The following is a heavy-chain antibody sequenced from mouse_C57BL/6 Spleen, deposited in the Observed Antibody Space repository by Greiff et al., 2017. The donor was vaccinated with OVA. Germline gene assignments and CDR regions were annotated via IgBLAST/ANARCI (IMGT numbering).Heavy chain of an antibody. J-gene: IGHJ3*01. CDR3: ARDNDDYDEGWFAY. CDR2: ISDGGSYT. Sequence: EVHLVESGGGLVKPGGSLKLSCAASGFTFSSYAMSWVRQTPEKRLEWVATISDGGSYTYYPDNVKGRFTISRDNAKNNLYLQMSHLKSEDTAMYYCARDNDDYDEGWFAYWGQGTLVTVSA. V-gene: IGHV5-4*01. CDR1: GFTFSSYA. D-gene: IGHD2-4*01.